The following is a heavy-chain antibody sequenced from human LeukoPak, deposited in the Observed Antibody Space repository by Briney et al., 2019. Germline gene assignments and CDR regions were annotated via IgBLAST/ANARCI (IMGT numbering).Heavy chain of an antibody. CDR2: IYYSAST. CDR3: GRGFWGSTMREN. J-gene: IGHJ1*01. D-gene: IGHD3-22*01. CDR1: GGPISRYY. Sequence: SETLTLTCTVSGGPISRYYWSWIPQPPGKGLEGIGYIYYSASTNYNPSLKSRVTISVDTYKNQFSLKLSSVTAADTAVYYCGRGFWGSTMRENWGQGNLGTVSS. V-gene: IGHV4-59*13.